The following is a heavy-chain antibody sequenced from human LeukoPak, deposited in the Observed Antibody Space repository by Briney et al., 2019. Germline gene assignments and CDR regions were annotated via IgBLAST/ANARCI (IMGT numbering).Heavy chain of an antibody. Sequence: ASVKVSCKASGYTFTGYYMHWVRQAPGQGLEWMGRINPNSGGTNYAQKFQGRVTMTRDTSISTAYMELSRLRSDDTAVYYCARVDSSWWGDYYYYYMDVWGKETTVTVSS. CDR3: ARVDSSWWGDYYYYYMDV. V-gene: IGHV1-2*06. D-gene: IGHD6-13*01. CDR1: GYTFTGYY. J-gene: IGHJ6*03. CDR2: INPNSGGT.